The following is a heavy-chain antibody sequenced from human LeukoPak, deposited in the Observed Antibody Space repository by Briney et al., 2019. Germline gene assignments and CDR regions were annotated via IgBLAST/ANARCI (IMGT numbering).Heavy chain of an antibody. Sequence: GGSLRLSCAASGFTFSSYEMNWVRQAPGKGLEWVSYISSSGSTIYYADSVKGRFTISRDNAKNSLYLQTNSLRAEDTAVYYCARESAPVVAADGDWYFDLWGRGTLVTVSS. D-gene: IGHD2-15*01. CDR3: ARESAPVVAADGDWYFDL. CDR1: GFTFSSYE. J-gene: IGHJ2*01. CDR2: ISSSGSTI. V-gene: IGHV3-48*03.